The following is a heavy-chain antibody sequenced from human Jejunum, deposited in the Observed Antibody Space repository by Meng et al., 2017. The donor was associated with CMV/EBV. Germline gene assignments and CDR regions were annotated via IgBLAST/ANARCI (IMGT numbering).Heavy chain of an antibody. D-gene: IGHD1-26*01. CDR1: GFTFSNSW. Sequence: ASGFTFSNSWLFWVRQAPGKGLEWVANIKPDGTEQHYVGSVRGRFTISRDNAENSLYLQMNSLRVEDTAVYYCVKDINSGFYFTYWGQGTRVTVSS. CDR2: IKPDGTEQ. V-gene: IGHV3-7*01. J-gene: IGHJ4*02. CDR3: VKDINSGFYFTY.